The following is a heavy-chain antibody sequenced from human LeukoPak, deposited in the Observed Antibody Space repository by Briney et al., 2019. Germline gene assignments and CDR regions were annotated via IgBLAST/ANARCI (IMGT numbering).Heavy chain of an antibody. CDR3: ARDGFPAAADY. J-gene: IGHJ4*02. D-gene: IGHD2-2*01. V-gene: IGHV3-74*01. Sequence: GGSLRLSCTVSGFTFSRTWMRWVRQAPGKGLVWVSHINGDGTSTNYADSVKGRFTISRDNAKNTLFLQMNSLRVEDTAGYYCARDGFPAAADYWGQGTLVTVSS. CDR1: GFTFSRTW. CDR2: INGDGTST.